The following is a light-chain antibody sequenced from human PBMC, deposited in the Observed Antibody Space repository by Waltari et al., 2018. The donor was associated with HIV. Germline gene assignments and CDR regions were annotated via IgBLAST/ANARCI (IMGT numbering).Light chain of an antibody. J-gene: IGLJ2*01. CDR1: SSYVGGYEY. V-gene: IGLV2-11*01. Sequence: QSALTQPRSVSGYPGQSVTMSCSGTSSYVGGYEYVSWYHQHPIKAPKLLIDDVNKWPSWVSDRFAGSKSGNTASLTIAGLQVEDEADYYCCSDAGSYTYVVLGGGTKLTGL. CDR3: CSDAGSYTYVV. CDR2: DVN.